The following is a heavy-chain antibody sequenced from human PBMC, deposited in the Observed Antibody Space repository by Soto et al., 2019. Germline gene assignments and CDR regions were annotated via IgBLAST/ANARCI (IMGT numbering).Heavy chain of an antibody. V-gene: IGHV3-66*01. Sequence: EVQLVESGGGLVQPGGSLRISCAASGLTVSTNYMSWVRKAPGKGLEWVSIIYYGGTTYYADSVKGRFTISRDDSKNTLYLHMHSLRAEDTAVYYCARDYDTSRGDWAYYGIDVWGQGTTVTVSS. CDR2: IYYGGTT. D-gene: IGHD3-9*01. J-gene: IGHJ6*02. CDR1: GLTVSTNY. CDR3: ARDYDTSRGDWAYYGIDV.